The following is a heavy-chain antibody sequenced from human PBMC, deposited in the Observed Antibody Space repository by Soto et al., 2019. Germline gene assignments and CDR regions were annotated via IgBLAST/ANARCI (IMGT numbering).Heavy chain of an antibody. CDR2: INPNGGGT. D-gene: IGHD2-21*01. CDR1: GYIFIHYY. CDR3: ARSLLQGDF. V-gene: IGHV1-46*01. J-gene: IGHJ4*02. Sequence: QVQLVQSGAEVKKPGAPVKVSCKASGYIFIHYYIHWVRQATGQGLEWMAIINPNGGGTNYAQKFQGRFTVTSDTSTSTVSMELNSLGSDDTAVYFCARSLLQGDFWGQGTLVTVSS.